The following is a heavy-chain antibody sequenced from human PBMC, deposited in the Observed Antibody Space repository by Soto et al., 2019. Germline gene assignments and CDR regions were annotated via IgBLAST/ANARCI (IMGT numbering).Heavy chain of an antibody. D-gene: IGHD2-2*03. J-gene: IGHJ4*02. CDR2: LWYDGATI. Sequence: QVQLVESGGGVVQPGRSLTLSCAASGFDFSDYGMHWVRQAPGKGLEWVAFLWYDGATIHYSDSVQGRFTVSRDNAKATLYLQMSSLRAEDTAVYYCAINVGWHLEYFDLWGQGTLVTVSS. V-gene: IGHV3-33*01. CDR3: AINVGWHLEYFDL. CDR1: GFDFSDYG.